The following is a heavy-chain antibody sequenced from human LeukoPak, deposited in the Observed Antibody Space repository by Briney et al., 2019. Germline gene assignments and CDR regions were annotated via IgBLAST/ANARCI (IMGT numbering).Heavy chain of an antibody. CDR1: GGSISSSTYY. CDR2: IYYSGST. J-gene: IGHJ4*02. Sequence: SETLSLTCTVSGGSISSSTYYWGWIRQPPGKGLEWIGNIYYSGSTYYNPSLKSRVTISVDTSKNQFSLKLSSVTAADTAVYYCARVGYYDSSGYNDYWGQGTLVTVSS. V-gene: IGHV4-39*07. D-gene: IGHD3-22*01. CDR3: ARVGYYDSSGYNDY.